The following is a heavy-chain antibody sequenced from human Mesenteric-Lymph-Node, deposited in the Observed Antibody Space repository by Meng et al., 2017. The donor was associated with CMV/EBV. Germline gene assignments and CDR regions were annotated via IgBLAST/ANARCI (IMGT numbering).Heavy chain of an antibody. V-gene: IGHV3-20*04. CDR2: TNWNGGST. CDR3: TRERDFYYGMDV. Sequence: GESLKISCAASGFTFDDYGMSWVRQAPGKGLEWVSGTNWNGGSTTYADSVRGRFTISRDNAKNSLYLQMNSLRVEDTALYYCTRERDFYYGMDVWGPGTTVTVSS. J-gene: IGHJ6*02. CDR1: GFTFDDYG.